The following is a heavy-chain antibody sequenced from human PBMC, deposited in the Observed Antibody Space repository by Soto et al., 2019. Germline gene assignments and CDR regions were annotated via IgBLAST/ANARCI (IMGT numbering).Heavy chain of an antibody. J-gene: IGHJ4*02. CDR3: AKDIGEAALRYFFDY. CDR2: ISWSSGSI. CDR1: GFTFDDYA. V-gene: IGHV3-9*01. Sequence: GGSLRLSCAASGFTFDDYAMHWVRQAPGKGLEWVSGISWSSGSIGYADSVKGRFTISRDNAKNSLYLQMNSLRAEDTALYYCAKDIGEAALRYFFDYWGQGTLVTV. D-gene: IGHD3-10*01.